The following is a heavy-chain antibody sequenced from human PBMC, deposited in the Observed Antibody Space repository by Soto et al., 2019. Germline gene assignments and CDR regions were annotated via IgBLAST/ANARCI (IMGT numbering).Heavy chain of an antibody. D-gene: IGHD6-19*01. CDR2: IYYSGST. V-gene: IGHV4-31*03. CDR1: GGSISSGGYY. Sequence: QVQLQESGPGLVKPSQTLSLTCTVSGGSISSGGYYWSWIRQHPGKGLEWIGYIYYSGSTYYNPSLQSRVTISVDTSKNQFSLKLSSVTAADTAVYYCARDRGYSSGSTGNLDYWGQGTLVTVSS. J-gene: IGHJ4*02. CDR3: ARDRGYSSGSTGNLDY.